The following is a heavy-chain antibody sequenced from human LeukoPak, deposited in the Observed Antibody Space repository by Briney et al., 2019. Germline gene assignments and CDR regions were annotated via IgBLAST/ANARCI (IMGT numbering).Heavy chain of an antibody. CDR2: IIPIFGTA. J-gene: IGHJ4*02. D-gene: IGHD5-24*01. CDR3: ARDRGMATENSGFDY. CDR1: GGTFSSYA. V-gene: IGHV1-69*05. Sequence: AASVKVSCKASGGTFSSYAISWVRQAPGQGREWMGGIIPIFGTANYAQKFQGRVTITTDESTSTAYTELSSLRSEDTAVYYCARDRGMATENSGFDYWGQGTLVTVSS.